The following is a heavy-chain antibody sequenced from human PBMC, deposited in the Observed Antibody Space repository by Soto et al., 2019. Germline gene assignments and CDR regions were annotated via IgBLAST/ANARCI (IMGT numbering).Heavy chain of an antibody. J-gene: IGHJ6*02. V-gene: IGHV3-30*18. Sequence: QVQLVESGGGVVQPGRSLRLSCAASGFTFSSYGMHWVRQAPGKGLEWVAVISYDGSNKYYADSVKGRFTISRDNSKNTLYLQMNSLRAEDTAVYYCAKSHGSFGTYYYYYGMDVWGQGTTVTVSS. CDR2: ISYDGSNK. CDR3: AKSHGSFGTYYYYYGMDV. D-gene: IGHD1-1*01. CDR1: GFTFSSYG.